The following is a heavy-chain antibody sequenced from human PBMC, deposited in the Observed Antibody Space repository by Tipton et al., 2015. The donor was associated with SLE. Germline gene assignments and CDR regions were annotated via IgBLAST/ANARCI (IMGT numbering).Heavy chain of an antibody. V-gene: IGHV4-34*01. J-gene: IGHJ4*02. CDR1: GGSFSGYY. D-gene: IGHD5-18*01. CDR2: TNHSGSA. Sequence: TLSLTCAVYGGSFSGYYWSWIRQPPGKGLEWIGETNHSGSANYNPSLKSRVTISVDTSKNQFSLKLSSVTAADTAVYYCARGGVDTAMVDYWGQGTLVTVSS. CDR3: ARGGVDTAMVDY.